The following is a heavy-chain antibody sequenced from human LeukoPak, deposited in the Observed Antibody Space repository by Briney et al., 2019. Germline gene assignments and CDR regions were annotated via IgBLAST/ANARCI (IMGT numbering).Heavy chain of an antibody. D-gene: IGHD2-2*02. CDR1: GGTFSSYA. J-gene: IGHJ4*02. CDR2: IIPIFGIA. V-gene: IGHV1-69*04. CDR3: AQAYCSSTSCYKNKVAYDY. Sequence: SVKVSCKASGGTFSSYAFSWVRQAPGQGLEWMGRIIPIFGIANYAQKFQGRVTITADKSTSTAYMELSSLRSEDTAVYYCAQAYCSSTSCYKNKVAYDYWGQGTLVTVSS.